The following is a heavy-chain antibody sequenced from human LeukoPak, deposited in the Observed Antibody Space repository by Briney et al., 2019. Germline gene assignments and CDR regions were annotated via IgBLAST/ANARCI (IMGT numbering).Heavy chain of an antibody. D-gene: IGHD3-3*01. J-gene: IGHJ4*02. CDR3: AFDFWSGYYRFDY. V-gene: IGHV1-69*05. CDR2: IIPIFGTA. Sequence: SVKVSCKASGGTFSSYAISWVRQAPGHGLEWMGGIIPIFGTANYAQKFQGRVTITTDESTSTAYMELSSLRSEDTAVYYCAFDFWSGYYRFDYWGQGTLVTVSS. CDR1: GGTFSSYA.